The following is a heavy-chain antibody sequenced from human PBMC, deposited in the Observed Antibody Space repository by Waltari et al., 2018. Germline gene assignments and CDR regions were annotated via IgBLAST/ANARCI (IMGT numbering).Heavy chain of an antibody. V-gene: IGHV3-53*01. Sequence: EGQLVESGGGLIPHGGSLRLSCAASGLPVSSNYMTWVRQVPGKGLEWVSVIDSGCSTYYADSVKGRFTISSDNSKYTLYLQMNSLRAEDTAVYYCARVNYDFWSGYSAYFDYWGQGTLVTVSS. CDR1: GLPVSSNY. CDR2: IDSGCST. CDR3: ARVNYDFWSGYSAYFDY. J-gene: IGHJ4*02. D-gene: IGHD3-3*01.